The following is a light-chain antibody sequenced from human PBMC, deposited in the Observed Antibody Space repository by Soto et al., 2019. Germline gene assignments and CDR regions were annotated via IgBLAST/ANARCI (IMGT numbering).Light chain of an antibody. CDR3: HHSFT. CDR1: QSVRNNY. Sequence: EIVLTQSPGTLSLSPGERATLSCRASQSVRNNYLAWYQQKPDQAPRLLISTASTRATGIPDRFNGSGSGTDLTLTISRLEPADFAVYYCHHSFTFGPGTKVDIK. J-gene: IGKJ3*01. CDR2: TAS. V-gene: IGKV3-20*01.